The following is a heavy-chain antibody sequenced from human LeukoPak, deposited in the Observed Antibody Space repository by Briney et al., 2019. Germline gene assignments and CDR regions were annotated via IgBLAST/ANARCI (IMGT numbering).Heavy chain of an antibody. V-gene: IGHV3-23*01. J-gene: IGHJ3*02. CDR2: ISGSGGST. Sequence: TGGSLTLSCAASGFTFSSYAMSWVRQAPGKGLEWVSAISGSGGSTYYADSVKGRFTISRDNSKNTLYLQMHSLSAEDRAVYYCAIRYYDFWSGYYLVGFQNAFDIWGQGTMVTVSS. CDR3: AIRYYDFWSGYYLVGFQNAFDI. CDR1: GFTFSSYA. D-gene: IGHD3-3*01.